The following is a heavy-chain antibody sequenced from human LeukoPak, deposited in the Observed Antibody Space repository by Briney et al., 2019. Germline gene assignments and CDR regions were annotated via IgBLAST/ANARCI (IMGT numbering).Heavy chain of an antibody. J-gene: IGHJ4*02. CDR3: ARSSNYFGEYYFDY. D-gene: IGHD3-10*01. Sequence: AGGSLRLSCAASGFTFSSYEMNWGRQAPGKGLEWVSYISSSCSTIYYADSVKGRFTISRDNAKNSLYLQMNRLRAEDTAVYYCARSSNYFGEYYFDYWGQGTLVTVSS. V-gene: IGHV3-48*03. CDR2: ISSSCSTI. CDR1: GFTFSSYE.